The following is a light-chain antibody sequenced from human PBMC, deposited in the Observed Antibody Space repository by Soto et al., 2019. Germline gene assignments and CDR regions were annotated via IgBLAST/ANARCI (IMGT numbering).Light chain of an antibody. CDR3: NSYVTGNNLI. Sequence: QSALTQPPSASGSPGQSVTISCTGTSRDVGGHDYVSWYQQHPGKAPKLMIYEVTKRPSGVPDRFSGSKSGNTASLTVSGLQADDEADYYCNSYVTGNNLIFGGGTKLTFL. J-gene: IGLJ2*01. V-gene: IGLV2-8*01. CDR2: EVT. CDR1: SRDVGGHDY.